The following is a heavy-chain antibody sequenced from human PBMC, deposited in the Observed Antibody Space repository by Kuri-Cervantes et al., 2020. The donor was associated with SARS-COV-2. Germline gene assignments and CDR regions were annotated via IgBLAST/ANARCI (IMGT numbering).Heavy chain of an antibody. J-gene: IGHJ1*01. Sequence: GESLKISCAASGFTFSSYSMNWVRQAPGKGLEWVSSISSSSGSIYYADSVRGRFTISRDNAKNSLYLQMNSLRAEDTAVYYCALRYCSSTSCRDQGYFQHWGQGTLVTVSS. CDR3: ALRYCSSTSCRDQGYFQH. CDR1: GFTFSSYS. V-gene: IGHV3-21*04. CDR2: ISSSSGSI. D-gene: IGHD2-2*01.